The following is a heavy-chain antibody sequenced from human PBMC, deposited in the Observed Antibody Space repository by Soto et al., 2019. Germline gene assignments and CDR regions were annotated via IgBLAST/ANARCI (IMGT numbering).Heavy chain of an antibody. CDR3: AREATKDYYDSSGLRS. V-gene: IGHV3-74*01. CDR1: GFSFSSYW. J-gene: IGHJ4*02. Sequence: GGSLRVSCAAAGFSFSSYWMHWIRQDPGKGLVWVSRINSDGSSTSYADSVKGRFTISRDNAKNTLYLQMNSLRAEDTAVYYCAREATKDYYDSSGLRSWGQGTLVTVSS. CDR2: INSDGSST. D-gene: IGHD3-22*01.